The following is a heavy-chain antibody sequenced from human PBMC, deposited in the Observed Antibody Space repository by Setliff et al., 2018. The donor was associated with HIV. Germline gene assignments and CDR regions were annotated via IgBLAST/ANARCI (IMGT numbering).Heavy chain of an antibody. J-gene: IGHJ5*01. V-gene: IGHV4-39*01. Sequence: SETLSLTCTVSGGSIISSNFYWGWIRQPPGKGPEDIGSIDYSGSTYYNPSLESRVTISVDTSKSQFSLRLNSVTAADTAVYYCARQGSWLDSWGQGTLVTVSS. CDR3: ARQGSWLDS. D-gene: IGHD2-15*01. CDR2: IDYSGST. CDR1: GGSIISSNFY.